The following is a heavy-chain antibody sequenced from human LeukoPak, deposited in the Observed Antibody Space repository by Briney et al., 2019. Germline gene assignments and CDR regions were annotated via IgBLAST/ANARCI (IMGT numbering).Heavy chain of an antibody. CDR3: AKELRGYSYDWYYYGMDV. Sequence: GGSLRLSCAASGFTFSSYGMHWVRQAPGKGLEWVAVISYDGSNKYYADSVKGRFTISRDNSKNTLYLQMNSLRAEDTAVYYCAKELRGYSYDWYYYGMDVWGQGTTVTVSS. CDR2: ISYDGSNK. J-gene: IGHJ6*02. D-gene: IGHD5-18*01. CDR1: GFTFSSYG. V-gene: IGHV3-30*18.